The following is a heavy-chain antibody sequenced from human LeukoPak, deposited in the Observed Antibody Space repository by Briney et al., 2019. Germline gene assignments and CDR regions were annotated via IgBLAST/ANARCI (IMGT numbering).Heavy chain of an antibody. J-gene: IGHJ4*02. CDR2: ISAYNGNT. Sequence: ASVTVSCKASGYTFTSYGISWVRQAPGQGLEWMGWISAYNGNTNYAQKLQGRVTMTTDTSTSTAYMELRSLRSDDTAVYYCARDLSSPDSSRYFDYWGQGTLVTVSS. CDR1: GYTFTSYG. D-gene: IGHD6-13*01. V-gene: IGHV1-18*01. CDR3: ARDLSSPDSSRYFDY.